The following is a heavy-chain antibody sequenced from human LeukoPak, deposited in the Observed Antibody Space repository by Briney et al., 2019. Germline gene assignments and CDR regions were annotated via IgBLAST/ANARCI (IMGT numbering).Heavy chain of an antibody. CDR2: TNPNSGDT. Sequence: ASVKVSCKASGYTFTDHYIQWVRQAPGQGLEWMGWTNPNSGDTNYAQKFQGRVTLSRDTSISTAFMDLSRLTSDDTAVYYCARDQGNYFDPWGQGTLVTVSS. CDR1: GYTFTDHY. D-gene: IGHD1-7*01. V-gene: IGHV1-2*02. CDR3: ARDQGNYFDP. J-gene: IGHJ5*02.